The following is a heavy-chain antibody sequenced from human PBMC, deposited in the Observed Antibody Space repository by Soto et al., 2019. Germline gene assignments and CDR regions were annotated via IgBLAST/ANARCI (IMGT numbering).Heavy chain of an antibody. V-gene: IGHV1-2*02. J-gene: IGHJ2*01. CDR1: TGHY. CDR2: INPNSGGT. D-gene: IGHD6-13*01. Sequence: GHSVKVSCKASTGHYLHWVRQAPGQGLEWMGWINPNSGGTHYAEQFQGRVTMTWDTSISTVYMELNSLTSDDTAVYYCAREEATAGKDWVVYRGR. CDR3: AREEATAGKDWVVY.